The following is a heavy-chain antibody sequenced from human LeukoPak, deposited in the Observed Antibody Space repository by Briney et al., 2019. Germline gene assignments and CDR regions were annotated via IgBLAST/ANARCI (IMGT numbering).Heavy chain of an antibody. CDR3: VRWRGHGWRVNDY. D-gene: IGHD6-19*01. V-gene: IGHV3-11*04. Sequence: KPGGSLRLSCTASGFTFSDYYMSWIRQAPGKGLEWVSYISNSDSLTYYAESVKGRFTISRDNANTSLYLQMNSLRAEDTAVYYCVRWRGHGWRVNDYWGQGTLVTVSS. CDR2: ISNSDSLT. J-gene: IGHJ4*02. CDR1: GFTFSDYY.